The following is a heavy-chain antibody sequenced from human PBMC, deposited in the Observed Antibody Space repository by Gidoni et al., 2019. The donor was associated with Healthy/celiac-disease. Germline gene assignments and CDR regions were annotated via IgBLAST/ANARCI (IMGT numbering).Heavy chain of an antibody. J-gene: IGHJ6*03. Sequence: EVQLVQSGAEVKKPGESLKFSCKGSGYSFTSYWIGWVRQMPGKGLEWMGIIYPGDPDTRYSPSFQGQVTISADKSISTAYLQWSSLKASDTAMYYCARRNYDILTAYYYYYMDVWGKGTTVTVSS. D-gene: IGHD3-9*01. CDR1: GYSFTSYW. CDR2: IYPGDPDT. V-gene: IGHV5-51*01. CDR3: ARRNYDILTAYYYYYMDV.